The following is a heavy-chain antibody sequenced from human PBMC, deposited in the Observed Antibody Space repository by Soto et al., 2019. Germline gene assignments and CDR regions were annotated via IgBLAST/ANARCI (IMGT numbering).Heavy chain of an antibody. CDR2: FDPEDGER. V-gene: IGHV1-24*01. Sequence: GASVKVSCKASGYTFTIYGINWVRQAPGKGLEWMGDFDPEDGERMYAQKFQGRVTMTEDTSTDTAYMELSSLRSEDTAVYYCATFRYYYGSGSYYIIDYWGQGTLVTVSS. CDR1: GYTFTIYG. J-gene: IGHJ4*02. CDR3: ATFRYYYGSGSYYIIDY. D-gene: IGHD3-10*01.